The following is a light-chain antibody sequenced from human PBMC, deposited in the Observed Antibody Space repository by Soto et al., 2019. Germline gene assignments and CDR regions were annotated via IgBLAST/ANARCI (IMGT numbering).Light chain of an antibody. CDR3: SSYAGSNIYV. V-gene: IGLV2-8*01. CDR2: EVN. Sequence: QSALTQPPSASGSPGQSVTISCTGSSSDVGAYNYGSWYQQHPGKAPKLIIYEVNKRPSGVPDRFSGAKSGNTAALTVSGLQADDEADYYCSSYAGSNIYVFGTGTKVTVL. CDR1: SSDVGAYNY. J-gene: IGLJ1*01.